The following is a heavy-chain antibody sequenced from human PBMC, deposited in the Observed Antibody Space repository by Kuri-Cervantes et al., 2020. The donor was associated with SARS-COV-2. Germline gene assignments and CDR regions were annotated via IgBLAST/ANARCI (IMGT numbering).Heavy chain of an antibody. CDR1: GGSISSSSYY. V-gene: IGHV4-39*01. CDR3: ARTMVVVVIRCYSDL. Sequence: GSLRLSCTVSGGSISSSSYYWGWISPPPGRGLELIGSIYYSGSTYYNPSLMSRVTISVDTSKNQFSLKLSSVTAADTAVYYCARTMVVVVIRCYSDLWGRGTLVTVSS. D-gene: IGHD3-22*01. CDR2: IYYSGST. J-gene: IGHJ2*01.